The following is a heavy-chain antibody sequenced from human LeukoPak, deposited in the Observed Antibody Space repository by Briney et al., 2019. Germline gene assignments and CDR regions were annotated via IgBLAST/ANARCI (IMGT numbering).Heavy chain of an antibody. CDR3: SSYDNSGYYYKNY. V-gene: IGHV3-73*01. CDR1: GFTFSGSA. CDR2: VRTKGNGYAT. D-gene: IGHD3-22*01. J-gene: IGHJ4*02. Sequence: GGSLRLSCAASGFTFSGSAIHWVRQASGKGLEWVGRVRTKGNGYATQYAAPVKGRFTISRDDSKNTAYLQMNSLKTEDTAVYFCSSYDNSGYYYKNYWGQGTLVTVSS.